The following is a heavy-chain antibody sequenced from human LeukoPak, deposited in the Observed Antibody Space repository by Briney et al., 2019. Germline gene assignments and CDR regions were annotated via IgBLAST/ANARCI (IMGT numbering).Heavy chain of an antibody. D-gene: IGHD1-14*01. CDR3: ARQTPLCETGRHFDY. J-gene: IGHJ4*02. CDR2: IYTSGST. CDR1: GGSISSYY. V-gene: IGHV4-4*09. Sequence: SETLSLTCTVSGGSISSYYWSWIRQPPGKGLEWIGYIYTSGSTNYNPSLKSRVTISVDTSKNQFSLKLSSVTAADTAVYYCARQTPLCETGRHFDYWGQGTLVTVSS.